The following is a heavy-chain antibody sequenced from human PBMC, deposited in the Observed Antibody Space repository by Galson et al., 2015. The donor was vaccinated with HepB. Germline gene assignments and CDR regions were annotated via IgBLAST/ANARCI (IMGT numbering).Heavy chain of an antibody. CDR2: IYSGGST. CDR1: GFIVGIEY. J-gene: IGHJ6*03. Sequence: SLRLSCAASGFIVGIEYISWVRQAPGKGLEWVSVIYSGGSTSYADSVKDRFTISRDNSKNTLYLQMNSMRAEDTAVYYCARGGHCTSTSCPEGYYYYYMDVWGTGTTVTVSS. V-gene: IGHV3-66*01. CDR3: ARGGHCTSTSCPEGYYYYYMDV. D-gene: IGHD2-2*01.